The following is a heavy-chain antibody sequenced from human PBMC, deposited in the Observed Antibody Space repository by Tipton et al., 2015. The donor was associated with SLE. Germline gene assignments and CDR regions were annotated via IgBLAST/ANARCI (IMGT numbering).Heavy chain of an antibody. V-gene: IGHV3-30*04. CDR1: GFTLRNYA. CDR2: ISSDGSDK. Sequence: SLRLSCEASGFTLRNYALHWVRQAPGTGLEWVAVISSDGSDKYYADSVKGRFTISRDNSKNTLFLQMNSLRVEDTAVYYCARAPEYYDFWSGAFDIWGQGIMVTVST. J-gene: IGHJ3*02. CDR3: ARAPEYYDFWSGAFDI. D-gene: IGHD3-3*01.